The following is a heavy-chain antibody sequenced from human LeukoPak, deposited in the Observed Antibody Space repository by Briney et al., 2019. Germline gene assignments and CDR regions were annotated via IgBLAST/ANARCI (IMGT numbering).Heavy chain of an antibody. CDR2: INPNSGGT. Sequence: ASVKVSCKASGYTFTVNYMHCVRQAPGQGRERMGWINPNSGGTNYAQKFQGRVTMTRDTSISTAYMELSGLRPDDTAVYYCARDSITLLRGFDFWGQGTLVTVSS. V-gene: IGHV1-2*02. CDR1: GYTFTVNY. CDR3: ARDSITLLRGFDF. D-gene: IGHD3-10*01. J-gene: IGHJ4*02.